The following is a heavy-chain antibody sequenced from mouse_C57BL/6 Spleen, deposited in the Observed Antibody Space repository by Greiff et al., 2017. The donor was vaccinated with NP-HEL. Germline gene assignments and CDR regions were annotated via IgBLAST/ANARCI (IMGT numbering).Heavy chain of an antibody. V-gene: IGHV5-17*01. Sequence: EVQLVESGGGLVKPGGSLKLSCAASGFTFSDYGMHWVRQAPEKGLEWVAYISSGSSTIYYADTVKGRFTISRDNAKNTLFLQMTSLRSEDTAMYYCARSIDGYYPFAYWGQGTLVTVSA. CDR2: ISSGSSTI. D-gene: IGHD2-3*01. J-gene: IGHJ3*01. CDR3: ARSIDGYYPFAY. CDR1: GFTFSDYG.